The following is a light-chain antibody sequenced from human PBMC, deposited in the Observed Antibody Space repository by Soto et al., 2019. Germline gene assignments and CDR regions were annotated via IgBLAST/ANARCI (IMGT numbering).Light chain of an antibody. Sequence: EIVLTQSPATLSLSPGERATLSCRASQSVSNNLGWYQQKPGQAPRLLIYDASNRATDIPARFSGSGSGTDVTLTITSLEPEDFAVYYCQQRSNWPRTFGQGTKVEIK. V-gene: IGKV3-11*01. J-gene: IGKJ2*01. CDR1: QSVSNN. CDR3: QQRSNWPRT. CDR2: DAS.